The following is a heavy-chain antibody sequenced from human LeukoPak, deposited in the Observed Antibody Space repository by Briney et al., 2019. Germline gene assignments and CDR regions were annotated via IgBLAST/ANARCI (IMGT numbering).Heavy chain of an antibody. D-gene: IGHD5-24*01. V-gene: IGHV4-61*01. Sequence: SETLTLTCTASGGSFSSGSYYWSWIGQPQGKGLVLIGSISDSGSNNYNPSLKRRAIISVDTSKNQLSLKLSSVTAADTAVYYCARDALRGDGYNYYSWGQGTLVTVS. CDR1: GGSFSSGSYY. J-gene: IGHJ4*02. CDR2: ISDSGSN. CDR3: ARDALRGDGYNYYS.